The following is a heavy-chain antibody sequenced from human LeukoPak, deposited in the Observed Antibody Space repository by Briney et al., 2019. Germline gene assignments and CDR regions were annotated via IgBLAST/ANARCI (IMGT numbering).Heavy chain of an antibody. D-gene: IGHD3-9*01. Sequence: GASVKVSCKASGYTFTSYGISWVRQAPGQGLEWMGWISAYNGNTNYAQKLQGRVTMTTDTSTSTAYMELRSLRSDDTAVYYCARANYNILTGYVVYASDIWGQGTMVAVSS. CDR1: GYTFTSYG. CDR3: ARANYNILTGYVVYASDI. CDR2: ISAYNGNT. J-gene: IGHJ3*02. V-gene: IGHV1-18*01.